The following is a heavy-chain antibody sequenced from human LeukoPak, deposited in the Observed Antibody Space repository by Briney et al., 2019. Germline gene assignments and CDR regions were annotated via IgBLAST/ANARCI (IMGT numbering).Heavy chain of an antibody. V-gene: IGHV1-18*01. CDR2: ISAYNGNT. CDR1: GYTFTSYG. J-gene: IGHJ4*02. CDR3: ASGYSSSWYGTRFDY. Sequence: ASVKVSCKASGYTFTSYGISWVRQAPGQGLEWMGWISAYNGNTNYAQKLQGRVTMTTDTSTSTAYMELRSLRSDDTAVYYCASGYSSSWYGTRFDYWGQGTLVTVSS. D-gene: IGHD6-13*01.